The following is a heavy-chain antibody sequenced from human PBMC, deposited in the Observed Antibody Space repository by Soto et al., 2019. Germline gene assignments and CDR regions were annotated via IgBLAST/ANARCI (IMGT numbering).Heavy chain of an antibody. D-gene: IGHD3-16*02. CDR1: GGSFSGYY. V-gene: IGHV4-34*01. J-gene: IGHJ4*02. CDR2: INHSGST. CDR3: ARAITFGGVIVRFDY. Sequence: PSETLSLTCAVYGGSFSGYYWSWIRQPPGKGLEWIGEINHSGSTNYNPSLESRVTISVDTSKNQFSLKLSSVTAADTAVYYCARAITFGGVIVRFDYWGQGTLVTVS.